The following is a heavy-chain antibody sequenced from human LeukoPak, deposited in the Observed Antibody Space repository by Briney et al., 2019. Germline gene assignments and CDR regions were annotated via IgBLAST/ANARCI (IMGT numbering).Heavy chain of an antibody. Sequence: GGSLRLSCAASGFTFSRYGMSWVRQAPGKGLEWVSVIYSGGSTYYADSVKGRFTISRDNSKNTLYLQMNSLRAEDTAVYYCARGWGAFDYWGQGTLVTVSS. D-gene: IGHD1-26*01. V-gene: IGHV3-53*01. CDR1: GFTFSRYG. CDR2: IYSGGST. CDR3: ARGWGAFDY. J-gene: IGHJ4*02.